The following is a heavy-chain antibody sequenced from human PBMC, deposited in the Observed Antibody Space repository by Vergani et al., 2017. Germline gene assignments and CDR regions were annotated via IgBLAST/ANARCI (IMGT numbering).Heavy chain of an antibody. CDR1: GYTFTGYY. Sequence: QVQLVQSGAEVKKPGASVKVSCKASGYTFTGYYMHWVRQAPGQGLEWMGWINPNSGGTNYAQKFQGRVTMTRDTSSSTAYMELSRLRSDDTAVYYCAREVHHSSGYYYHFDYGGQGTLVTVSS. V-gene: IGHV1-2*02. CDR3: AREVHHSSGYYYHFDY. J-gene: IGHJ4*02. D-gene: IGHD3-22*01. CDR2: INPNSGGT.